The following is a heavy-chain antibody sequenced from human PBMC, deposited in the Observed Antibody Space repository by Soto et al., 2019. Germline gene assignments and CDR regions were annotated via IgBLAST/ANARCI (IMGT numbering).Heavy chain of an antibody. J-gene: IGHJ3*02. CDR2: ISSSSSYI. D-gene: IGHD6-19*01. CDR1: GFTFSSYS. CDR3: ARGGLVVAGTRAFDI. Sequence: GGSLRLSCAASGFTFSSYSMNWVRQAPGKGLEWVSSISSSSSYIYYADSVKGRFTISRDNAKNSLYLQMNSLRAEDTAVYYCARGGLVVAGTRAFDIWGQGTMVTVSS. V-gene: IGHV3-21*01.